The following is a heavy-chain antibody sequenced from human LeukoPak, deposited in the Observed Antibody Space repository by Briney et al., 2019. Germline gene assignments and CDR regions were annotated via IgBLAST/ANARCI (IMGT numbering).Heavy chain of an antibody. J-gene: IGHJ5*02. V-gene: IGHV4-59*12. CDR3: ARRLEVPGGIGWFDP. D-gene: IGHD2-2*01. CDR1: GDSISSYY. CDR2: IHYSGIT. Sequence: SETLSLTCTVSGDSISSYYWSWIRQPPGKGLEWIGYIHYSGITNYNPSLKSRVTISVDTSKNQFSLKLSSVTAADTAVYYCARRLEVPGGIGWFDPWGQGTLVTVSS.